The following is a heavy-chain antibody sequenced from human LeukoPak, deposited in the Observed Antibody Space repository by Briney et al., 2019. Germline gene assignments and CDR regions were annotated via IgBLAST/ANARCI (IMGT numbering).Heavy chain of an antibody. J-gene: IGHJ4*02. V-gene: IGHV1-24*01. D-gene: IGHD3-16*01. CDR2: FDPEDGET. CDR3: ATARSQWSPLGAFDY. CDR1: GYTLTELS. Sequence: ASVKVSCKVSGYTLTELSMHWVRQAPGKGLEWMGGFDPEDGETIYAQKFQGRVTMTEDTSTDTAYMELSSLRSEDTAVYYCATARSQWSPLGAFDYGGQEPLVPVSS.